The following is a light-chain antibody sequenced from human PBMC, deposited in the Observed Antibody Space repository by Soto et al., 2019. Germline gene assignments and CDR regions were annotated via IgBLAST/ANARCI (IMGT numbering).Light chain of an antibody. CDR1: QGMSSS. CDR2: AVS. J-gene: IGKJ4*01. CDR3: QQLYT. V-gene: IGKV1-9*01. Sequence: DIQLTQSPPFLSASVGDRVTVSCRASQGMSSSLAWYQQKPGKAPKLLIYAVSTLQSGVPSRFSGCGSGTEFTLTISSLQPEDFATYFCQQLYTFGGGTKVEVE.